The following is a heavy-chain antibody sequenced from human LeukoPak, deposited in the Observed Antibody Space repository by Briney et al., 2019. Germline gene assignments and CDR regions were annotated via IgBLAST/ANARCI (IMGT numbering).Heavy chain of an antibody. Sequence: GESLKISCAASWFTLSANYMSWVRQAPGKGLEWVSVIYSGGTTVYANSVKGRFTISRDTSKNTLSLQMNSLRVEDTAIYYCARDRIGYMDVWGKGTSVIVSS. V-gene: IGHV3-53*01. CDR1: WFTLSANY. J-gene: IGHJ6*03. D-gene: IGHD3-10*01. CDR2: IYSGGTT. CDR3: ARDRIGYMDV.